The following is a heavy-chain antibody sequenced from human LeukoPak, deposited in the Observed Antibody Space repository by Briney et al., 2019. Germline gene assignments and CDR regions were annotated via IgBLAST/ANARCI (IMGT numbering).Heavy chain of an antibody. CDR3: TSGEYQRYGFEW. V-gene: IGHV4-39*01. CDR2: IYDNGST. J-gene: IGHJ4*02. Sequence: PSETLSLTCTVSGVSISSSSYHWDWIRQPPGKGLEWIGSIYDNGSTYYSPSLKSRVTISVDTSKNQFSLRLNSVTAADTAVYYCTSGEYQRYGFEWWGQGTLVTVSS. CDR1: GVSISSSSYH. D-gene: IGHD5-18*01.